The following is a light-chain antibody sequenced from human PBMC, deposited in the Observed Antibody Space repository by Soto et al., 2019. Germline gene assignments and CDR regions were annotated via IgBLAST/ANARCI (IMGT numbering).Light chain of an antibody. V-gene: IGKV1-27*01. J-gene: IGKJ1*01. Sequence: DIQMTQSPSSLSASVGDRVTITCRASQSISNYLAWYQQKPGKIPKVLIYAASTLQSGVPSRFSGSGSGTDFTLTISSLQPEDVATYYCQKYNNAPWTFGQGTKVEIK. CDR3: QKYNNAPWT. CDR1: QSISNY. CDR2: AAS.